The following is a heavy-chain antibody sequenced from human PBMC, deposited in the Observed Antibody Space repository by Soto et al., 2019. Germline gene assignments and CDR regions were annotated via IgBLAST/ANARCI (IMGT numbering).Heavy chain of an antibody. J-gene: IGHJ3*01. CDR2: INPATGAA. Sequence: QLHLVQSGAVVKKPGASVTVSCSASGYPVTAYYMHWVRQAPGRGLEWMGGINPATGAAKYTQTCRGRVTLTRDAATSTGCRELSGPASGDTAGFYCARGGGVGGAGSAAVEMGGQGTLVTVSS. V-gene: IGHV1-2*02. CDR3: ARGGGVGGAGSAAVEM. D-gene: IGHD3-16*01. CDR1: GYPVTAYY.